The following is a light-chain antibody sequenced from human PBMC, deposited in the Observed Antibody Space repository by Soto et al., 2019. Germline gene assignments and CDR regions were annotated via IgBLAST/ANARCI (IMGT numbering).Light chain of an antibody. J-gene: IGLJ3*02. V-gene: IGLV1-47*01. CDR2: RNN. Sequence: QSVLTQPPSASGTPGQRVTISCSGSSSNIETNYVYWYQQLPGTAPKVLLYRNNQRPSRVPDLFSASKSGTSASLAISGLRSEDEADYYCAAWDGSLSGWVFGGGTKLTVL. CDR3: AAWDGSLSGWV. CDR1: SSNIETNY.